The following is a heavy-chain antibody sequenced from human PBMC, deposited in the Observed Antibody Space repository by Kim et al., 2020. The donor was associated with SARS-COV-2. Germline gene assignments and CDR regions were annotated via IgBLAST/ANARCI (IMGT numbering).Heavy chain of an antibody. CDR2: IRSKTYGETT. Sequence: GGSLRLSCTASGFTFGVYAMSWFRQAPGKGLEWVGFIRSKTYGETTEYAASVKGRFTISRDDSKSIAYLQMNRLKTEDTAVYYCTRDPRIAAAGNVWGQGTTVTVSS. D-gene: IGHD6-13*01. J-gene: IGHJ6*02. V-gene: IGHV3-49*03. CDR3: TRDPRIAAAGNV. CDR1: GFTFGVYA.